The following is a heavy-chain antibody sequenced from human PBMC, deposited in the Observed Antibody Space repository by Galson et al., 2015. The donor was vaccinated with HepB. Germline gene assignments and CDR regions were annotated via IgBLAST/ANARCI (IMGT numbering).Heavy chain of an antibody. CDR2: INHSGST. CDR1: GGSFRGYY. J-gene: IGHJ4*02. Sequence: LSLTCAVYGGSFRGYYWSWIRQPPGKGLEWIGEINHSGSTNYNPSLKSRVTISVDTSKNQFSLKLSSVTAADTAVYYCARCNGDYYFDYWGQGTLVTVSS. D-gene: IGHD4-17*01. V-gene: IGHV4-34*01. CDR3: ARCNGDYYFDY.